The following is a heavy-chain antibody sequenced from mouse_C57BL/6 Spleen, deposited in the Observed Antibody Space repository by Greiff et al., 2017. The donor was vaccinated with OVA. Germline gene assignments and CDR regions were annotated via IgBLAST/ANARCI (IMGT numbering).Heavy chain of an antibody. V-gene: IGHV10-3*01. D-gene: IGHD1-1*02. CDR3: VRDGGYWFAY. J-gene: IGHJ3*01. CDR1: GFTFNTYA. Sequence: EVKVVESGGGLVQPKGSLKLSCAASGFTFNTYAMHWVRQAPGRGLEWVARIRSKSSNYATYYADSVKDRFTIFRDDSQSMLYLQMNSLITEDTAVYYCVRDGGYWFAYWGQGTLVTVSA. CDR2: IRSKSSNYAT.